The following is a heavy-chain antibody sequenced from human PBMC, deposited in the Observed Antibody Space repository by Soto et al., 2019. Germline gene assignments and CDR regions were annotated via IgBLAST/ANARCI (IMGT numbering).Heavy chain of an antibody. V-gene: IGHV4-34*01. J-gene: IGHJ4*02. CDR2: INHSGST. D-gene: IGHD3-16*02. CDR3: AGGRYDYVWGSCRFYYFDY. CDR1: GGSFSGYY. Sequence: PSETLSLTCAVYGGSFSGYYWSWIRQPPGKGLEWIGEINHSGSTNYNPSLKSRVTISVDTSKNQFSLKLSSVTAADTAVYYCAGGRYDYVWGSCRFYYFDYWGQGTLVTVSS.